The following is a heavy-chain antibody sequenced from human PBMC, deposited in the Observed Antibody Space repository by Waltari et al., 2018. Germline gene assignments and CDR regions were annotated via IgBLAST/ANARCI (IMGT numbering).Heavy chain of an antibody. CDR2: INHSGST. CDR1: GGSFSGYH. CDR3: AREVDYIWGSYRKGGWFDP. J-gene: IGHJ5*02. D-gene: IGHD3-16*02. Sequence: QVQLQQWGAGLLKPSETLSLTCAVYGGSFSGYHWSWIRQPPGKGLEWIGEINHSGSTNYNPSLKSRVTISVDPSKNQFSLKLSSVTAADTAVYYCAREVDYIWGSYRKGGWFDPWGQGTLVTVSS. V-gene: IGHV4-34*01.